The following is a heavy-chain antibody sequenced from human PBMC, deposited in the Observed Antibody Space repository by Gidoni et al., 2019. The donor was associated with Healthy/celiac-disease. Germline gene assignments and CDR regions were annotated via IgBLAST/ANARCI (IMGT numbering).Heavy chain of an antibody. D-gene: IGHD2-15*01. CDR1: GFTFSSYG. Sequence: QVQLVESGGGVVQPGRSLRLSCAASGFTFSSYGMHWVRQAPGKGLEWVAVISYDGSNKYYADSVKGRFTISSDNSKNTLYLQMNSLRAEDTAVYYCCSVVAATFFGVDYWGQGTLVTVSS. CDR3: CSVVAATFFGVDY. CDR2: ISYDGSNK. J-gene: IGHJ4*02. V-gene: IGHV3-30*03.